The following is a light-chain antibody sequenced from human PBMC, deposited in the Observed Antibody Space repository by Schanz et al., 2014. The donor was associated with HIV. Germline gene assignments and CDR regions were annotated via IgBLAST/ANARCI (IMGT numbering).Light chain of an antibody. Sequence: EIVMTQSPATLSVSPGERATLSCRASQSISNNLAWYQHKPGQAPRLLIYDASDRATGIPARFSGSGSGTDFTLTISRLEPDDFAVYYCHHYGDSRGTFGGGTEVDI. CDR2: DAS. CDR3: HHYGDSRGT. V-gene: IGKV3D-15*01. J-gene: IGKJ4*02. CDR1: QSISNN.